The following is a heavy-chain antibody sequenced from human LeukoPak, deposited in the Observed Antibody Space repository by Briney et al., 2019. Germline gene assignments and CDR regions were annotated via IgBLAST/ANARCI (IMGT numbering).Heavy chain of an antibody. J-gene: IGHJ5*02. CDR1: GGTSSSYA. V-gene: IGHV1-69*13. D-gene: IGHD4-17*01. Sequence: SVKVSCKASGGTSSSYAISWVRQAPGQGLEWMGGIIPIFGTANYAQKFQGRVTITADESTSTAYMELSSLRSEDTAVYYCARDPDYGEHDQGWFDPWGQGTLVTVSS. CDR2: IIPIFGTA. CDR3: ARDPDYGEHDQGWFDP.